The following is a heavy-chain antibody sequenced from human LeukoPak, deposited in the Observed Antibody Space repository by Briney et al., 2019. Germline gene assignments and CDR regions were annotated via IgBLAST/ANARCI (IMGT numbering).Heavy chain of an antibody. CDR1: GFTFSSYW. CDR2: IKSDGSTT. J-gene: IGHJ4*02. V-gene: IGHV3-74*01. D-gene: IGHD6-19*01. CDR3: ARRILWGIAVAYFDY. Sequence: PGGSLRLSCAASGFTFSSYWMHWVRQAPGKGLVWVSRIKSDGSTTTYADSVKGRFTISRDNAKNALYLQMNSLRAEDTAVYYCARRILWGIAVAYFDYWGQGTLVTVSS.